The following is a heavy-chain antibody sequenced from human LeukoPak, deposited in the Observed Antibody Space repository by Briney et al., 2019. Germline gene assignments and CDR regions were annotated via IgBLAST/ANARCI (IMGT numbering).Heavy chain of an antibody. V-gene: IGHV4-39*07. CDR3: AREGYYGSGPYHP. CDR2: IYDSGST. CDR1: GGSIRSSYYY. D-gene: IGHD3-10*01. Sequence: SETPSLTCTVSGGSIRSSYYYWGWIRQPPGKGLEWIGSIYDSGSTYYNPSLKSRVTISVDTSKNQFSLKLSSVTTADTAVYYCAREGYYGSGPYHPWCQGTLVTVSS. J-gene: IGHJ5*02.